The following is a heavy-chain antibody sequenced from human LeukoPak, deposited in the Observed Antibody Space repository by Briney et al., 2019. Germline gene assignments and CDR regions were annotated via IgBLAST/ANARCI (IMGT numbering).Heavy chain of an antibody. J-gene: IGHJ6*02. CDR1: GFTFSTFS. V-gene: IGHV3-21*01. D-gene: IGHD6-6*01. CDR2: ISSSSSYI. CDR3: ARSAGRSSKHGMDV. Sequence: GGSLRLSCAASGFTFSTFSMNWVRQAPGKGLEWVSSISSSSSYIYYADSVKGRFTISRDNAKNSLYLQMNSLRAEDTAVYYCARSAGRSSKHGMDVWGQGTTVTVSS.